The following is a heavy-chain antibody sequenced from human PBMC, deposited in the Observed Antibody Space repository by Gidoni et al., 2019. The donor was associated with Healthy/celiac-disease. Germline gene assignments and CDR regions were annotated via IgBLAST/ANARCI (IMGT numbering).Heavy chain of an antibody. V-gene: IGHV3-30*04. Sequence: QVQLVESGGGVVQPGRSLRLPCAASGFTFSSYAMHWVRQAPGKGLEWVAVISYDGSNKYYADSVKGRFTISRDNSKNTLYLQMNSLRAEDTAVYYCARDPEYFYGDYDGMDVWGQGTTVTVSS. J-gene: IGHJ6*02. CDR1: GFTFSSYA. D-gene: IGHD4-17*01. CDR3: ARDPEYFYGDYDGMDV. CDR2: ISYDGSNK.